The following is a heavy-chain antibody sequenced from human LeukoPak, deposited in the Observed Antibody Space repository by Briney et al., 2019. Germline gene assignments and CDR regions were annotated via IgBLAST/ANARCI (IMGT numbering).Heavy chain of an antibody. CDR2: IYYSGST. J-gene: IGHJ4*02. CDR1: GGSISSGDYY. CDR3: ARSPYYYDSSGYSLLALFDY. V-gene: IGHV4-30-4*01. Sequence: SETLSLTCTVSGGSISSGDYYWSWIRQPLGKGLEWIGYIYYSGSTYYNPSLKSRVTISVDASKNQFSLKLSSVTAADTAVYYCARSPYYYDSSGYSLLALFDYWGQGTLVTVSS. D-gene: IGHD3-22*01.